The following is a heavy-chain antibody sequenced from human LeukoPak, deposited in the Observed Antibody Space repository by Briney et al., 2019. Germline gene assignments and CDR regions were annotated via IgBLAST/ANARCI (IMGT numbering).Heavy chain of an antibody. CDR2: IYSGGHT. CDR3: ARYNPKAVTGTSFDP. CDR1: GFTASSNY. D-gene: IGHD6-13*01. Sequence: PGGSLRLSGAASGFTASSNYMTWVRQAPGKGLEWVSIIYSGGHTHYADSVKGRFTITRDNSKNTLYLQMNSLRAEDTAMYYCARYNPKAVTGTSFDPWGQGTLVTVSS. V-gene: IGHV3-66*01. J-gene: IGHJ5*02.